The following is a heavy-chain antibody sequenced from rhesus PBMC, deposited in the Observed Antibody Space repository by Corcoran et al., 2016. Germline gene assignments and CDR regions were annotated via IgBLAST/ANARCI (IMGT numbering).Heavy chain of an antibody. CDR2: INGNSGST. CDR3: ARYIATAFGY. J-gene: IGHJ4*01. V-gene: IGHV4-80*01. CDR1: GGSFSSYW. D-gene: IGHD6-25*01. Sequence: QVQLQESGPGLVKPSETLSLTCAVSGGSFSSYWWSWIRKPPGKGLVWLGEINGNSGSTNYNPSLKSRVTISKDASKNQFSLKLSSVTAADTAVYYCARYIATAFGYWGQGVLVTVSS.